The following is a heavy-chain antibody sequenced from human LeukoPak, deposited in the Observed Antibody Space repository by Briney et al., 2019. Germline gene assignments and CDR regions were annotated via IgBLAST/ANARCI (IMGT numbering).Heavy chain of an antibody. V-gene: IGHV4-34*01. CDR3: ARAFRGIFGVFEAFDI. D-gene: IGHD3-3*01. CDR1: EESFSDYY. CDR2: INHSGKT. Sequence: KSSETLSLTCGFHEESFSDYYWSWIRQAPGKGLEWIGEINHSGKTSYYPSLKSRVTISIDTSKNQFSLNLSSVTAADTAVYYCARAFRGIFGVFEAFDIWGQGTMVTVSS. J-gene: IGHJ3*02.